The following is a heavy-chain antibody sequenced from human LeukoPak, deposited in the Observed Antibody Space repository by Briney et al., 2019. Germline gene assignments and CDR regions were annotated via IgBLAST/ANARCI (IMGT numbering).Heavy chain of an antibody. Sequence: SETLSLTCTVSGGSISSSSYYWGWIRQSPGKGLERVGRIYYSGKTYYNPSLTSRVTMSVDTSKNQISLTLTSVTAADTSLYYCARHKQASSGWFISLDPWGQGTLVIVSS. J-gene: IGHJ5*02. CDR2: IYYSGKT. V-gene: IGHV4-39*01. CDR3: ARHKQASSGWFISLDP. D-gene: IGHD6-19*01. CDR1: GGSISSSSYY.